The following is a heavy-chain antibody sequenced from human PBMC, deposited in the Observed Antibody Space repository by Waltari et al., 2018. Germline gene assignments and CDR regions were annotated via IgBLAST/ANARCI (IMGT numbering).Heavy chain of an antibody. J-gene: IGHJ4*02. CDR2: IYYSGST. D-gene: IGHD1-26*01. CDR3: ASVVGATLGY. V-gene: IGHV4-59*01. CDR1: GGSISSYY. Sequence: QVQLQESGPGLVKPSETLSLTCTVSGGSISSYYWSWIRQPPGKGLEWIGYIYYSGSTNYNPSLKSRVTISVDTSKNQFSLKLSSVTAADTAVYYCASVVGATLGYWGQGTLVTVSS.